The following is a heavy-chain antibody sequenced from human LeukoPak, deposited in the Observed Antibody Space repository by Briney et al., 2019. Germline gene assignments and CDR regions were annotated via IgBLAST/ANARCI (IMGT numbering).Heavy chain of an antibody. D-gene: IGHD6-6*01. J-gene: IGHJ6*02. CDR3: ARGSFSRDYYYYYGMDV. V-gene: IGHV3-74*01. Sequence: GGSLRLSCAASGFTFSSYWMHWVRHAPGKGLVWVSRINSDGSSTSYADSVKGRFTISRDNAKNTLYLQMNSLRAEDTAVYYCARGSFSRDYYYYYGMDVWGQGTTVTVSS. CDR2: INSDGSST. CDR1: GFTFSSYW.